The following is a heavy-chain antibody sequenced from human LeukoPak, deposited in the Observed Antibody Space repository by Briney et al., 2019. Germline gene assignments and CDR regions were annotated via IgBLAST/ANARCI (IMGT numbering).Heavy chain of an antibody. V-gene: IGHV1-8*01. CDR2: MNPNSGNT. CDR3: ARVDRPDWYPYDY. Sequence: ASVKVSCKASGYTFTSYDINWVRQATGQGLEWMGWMNPNSGNTGYAQRFQGRVTMTRNTSISTAYMELSSLRSEDTAVYYCARVDRPDWYPYDYWGQGTLVTVSS. CDR1: GYTFTSYD. J-gene: IGHJ4*02. D-gene: IGHD3-9*01.